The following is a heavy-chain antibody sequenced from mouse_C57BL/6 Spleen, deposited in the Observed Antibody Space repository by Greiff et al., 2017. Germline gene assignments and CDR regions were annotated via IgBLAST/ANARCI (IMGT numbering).Heavy chain of an antibody. J-gene: IGHJ1*03. CDR2: INPYNGGT. Sequence: VQLQQSGPVLVKPGASVKMSCKASGYTFTDYYMNWVKQSHGKSLEWIGVINPYNGGTSYNQKFKGKATLTVYKSSSTAYMELHSLTSEDSVVYYCARSYYYGSSSNWYFDVWGTGTTVTVSS. D-gene: IGHD1-1*01. CDR3: ARSYYYGSSSNWYFDV. CDR1: GYTFTDYY. V-gene: IGHV1-19*01.